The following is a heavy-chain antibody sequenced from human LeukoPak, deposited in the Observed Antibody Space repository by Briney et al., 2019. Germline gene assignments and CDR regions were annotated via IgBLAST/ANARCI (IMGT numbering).Heavy chain of an antibody. Sequence: PSETLSLTCTVSGGSITDTSHYWAWFRQPPGKALEWIATIYYTGTTYFNPYLKSRVAISMDTSKNQFSLNLSSVTAADTAVYYCARSSGTGTFSYWGQGTLVTVSS. D-gene: IGHD6-25*01. V-gene: IGHV4-39*01. CDR1: GGSITDTSHY. CDR3: ARSSGTGTFSY. J-gene: IGHJ4*02. CDR2: IYYTGTT.